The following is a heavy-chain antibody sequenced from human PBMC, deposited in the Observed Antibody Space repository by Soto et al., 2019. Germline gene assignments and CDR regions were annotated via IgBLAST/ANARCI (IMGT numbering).Heavy chain of an antibody. CDR1: GYTFTSYG. J-gene: IGHJ3*02. D-gene: IGHD7-27*01. V-gene: IGHV1-18*01. CDR2: ISAYNGNT. CDR3: ARDWHHGETGERGLNPLDAFDI. Sequence: ASVKVSCKASGYTFTSYGISWVRQAPGQGLEWMGWISAYNGNTNYAQKLQGRATMTTDTSTSTAYMELRSLRSDDTAVYYCARDWHHGETGERGLNPLDAFDIWGQGTMVTVSS.